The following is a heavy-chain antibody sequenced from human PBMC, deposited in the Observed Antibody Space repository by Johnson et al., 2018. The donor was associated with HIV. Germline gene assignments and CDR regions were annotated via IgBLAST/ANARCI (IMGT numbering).Heavy chain of an antibody. CDR1: GFTFSSYA. Sequence: QVQLVESGGGVVQPGRSLRLSCAASGFTFSSYAIHWVRQAPGKGLEWVAIISYDGSNKYYADSVKGRFTISRDNSKNTLYLQMDSLRAEDTAVYYCVKEGITMEVDIWGQGTMVTVSS. CDR2: ISYDGSNK. D-gene: IGHD3-10*01. V-gene: IGHV3-30*04. J-gene: IGHJ3*02. CDR3: VKEGITMEVDI.